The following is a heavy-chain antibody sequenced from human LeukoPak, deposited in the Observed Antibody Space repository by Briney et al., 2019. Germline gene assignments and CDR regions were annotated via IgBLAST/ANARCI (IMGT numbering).Heavy chain of an antibody. J-gene: IGHJ3*02. V-gene: IGHV1-46*01. CDR2: INPSGGTT. D-gene: IGHD3-10*01. CDR3: ARVRVRGLRTNAFDI. CDR1: GYTFTTYY. Sequence: ASVKVSCKASGYTFTTYYMHWVRQAPGQGLEWMGIINPSGGTTGYAQKFQGRLTMTRDTSTNTVYMELSSLRSEDTAVYYCARVRVRGLRTNAFDIWGQGTMVTVSS.